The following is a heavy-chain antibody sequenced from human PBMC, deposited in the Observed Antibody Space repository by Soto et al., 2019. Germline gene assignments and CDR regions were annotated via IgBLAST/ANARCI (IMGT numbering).Heavy chain of an antibody. V-gene: IGHV4-59*01. Sequence: SETLSLTCTVSGGSISSYYWSWIRQPPGKGLEWIGYIYYIGSTNYNPSLKSRVTISVDASKNQFSLKLSSVTAADTAVYYCARGLRRQLLNWFDPWGQGTLVTVSS. D-gene: IGHD2-2*01. J-gene: IGHJ5*02. CDR3: ARGLRRQLLNWFDP. CDR2: IYYIGST. CDR1: GGSISSYY.